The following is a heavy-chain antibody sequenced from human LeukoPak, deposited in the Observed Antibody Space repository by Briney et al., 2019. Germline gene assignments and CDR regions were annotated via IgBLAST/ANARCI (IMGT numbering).Heavy chain of an antibody. D-gene: IGHD3-22*01. J-gene: IGHJ6*03. CDR2: INPSGGST. CDR3: ARDYYDSSAPGYMDV. Sequence: ASVKVSCKASGYTFTSYYMHWVRQAPGQGLEWMGIINPSGGSTSYAQKFQGRVTMTRDMSTSTVYMELSSLRSEDTAVYYCARDYYDSSAPGYMDVWGKGTTVTVSS. V-gene: IGHV1-46*01. CDR1: GYTFTSYY.